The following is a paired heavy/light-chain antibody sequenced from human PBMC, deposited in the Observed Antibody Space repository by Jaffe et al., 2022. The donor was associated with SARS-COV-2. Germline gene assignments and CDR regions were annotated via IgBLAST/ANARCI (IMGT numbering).Light chain of an antibody. CDR3: GTWDSSLSAGV. J-gene: IGLJ2*01. Sequence: QSVLTQPPSVSAAPGQKVTISCSGTISNIGNNYVSWYQQLPGSAPKVLIYDNYQRPSGIPDRFSGSKSGTSATLGITGLQTGDEADYYCGTWDSSLSAGVFGGGTKLTVL. CDR2: DNY. V-gene: IGLV1-51*01. CDR1: ISNIGNNY.
Heavy chain of an antibody. CDR3: ATGPNPHGYRDYFPLYY. D-gene: IGHD4-17*01. J-gene: IGHJ4*02. CDR2: ISAYNGNI. CDR1: GYTFTSYH. Sequence: QVQLVQSGAEVERPGASVKVACKASGYTFTSYHISWVRQAPGQGLEWMGWISAYNGNINFAQKLQGRVTMTTDTSTSTAYMELRSLRSDDTAVYYCATGPNPHGYRDYFPLYYWGQGTLVTVSS. V-gene: IGHV1-18*01.